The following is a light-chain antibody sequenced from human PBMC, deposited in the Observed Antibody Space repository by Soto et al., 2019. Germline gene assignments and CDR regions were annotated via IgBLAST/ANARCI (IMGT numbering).Light chain of an antibody. Sequence: EIVLTQSPGTLSLSPGDRATLSCRASQSVKSNYLAWYQQKPGQPPILLIHLTSTRATGIPDRFSGSGSGTDFTLTITRLEPDDFAVYYCQQYGDSLSFGGGTTVDIK. V-gene: IGKV3-20*01. CDR2: LTS. CDR1: QSVKSNY. CDR3: QQYGDSLS. J-gene: IGKJ4*01.